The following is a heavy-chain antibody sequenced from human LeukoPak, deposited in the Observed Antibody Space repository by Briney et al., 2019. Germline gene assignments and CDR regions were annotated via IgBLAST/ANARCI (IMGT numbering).Heavy chain of an antibody. J-gene: IGHJ4*02. V-gene: IGHV4-39*07. CDR3: ARGSYSYGNAFDY. D-gene: IGHD5-18*01. CDR1: GGSISSSSYY. CDR2: IYYSGST. Sequence: PSETLSLTCTVSGGSISSSSYYWGWIRQPPGKGLEWIGSIYYSGSTYYNPSLKSRVTMSVDTSKNQFSLNLNSVTAADTAVYFCARGSYSYGNAFDYWGQGTLVTVSS.